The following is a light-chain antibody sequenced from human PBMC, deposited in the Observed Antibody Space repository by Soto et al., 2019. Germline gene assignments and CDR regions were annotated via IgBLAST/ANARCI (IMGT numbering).Light chain of an antibody. CDR1: QGISSY. J-gene: IGKJ1*01. CDR3: QHYNSYSEA. CDR2: AAS. V-gene: IGKV1-8*01. Sequence: AIRMTQSPSSLSASTGDRVTITCRASQGISSYLAWYQQKPGKAPKLLIYAASTLQSGVPSRFSGSGSGTEFTLTISSLQPEDFATYYCQHYNSYSEAFGQGTKVDIK.